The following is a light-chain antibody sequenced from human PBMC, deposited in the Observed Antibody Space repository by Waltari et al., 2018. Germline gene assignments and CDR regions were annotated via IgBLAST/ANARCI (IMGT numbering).Light chain of an antibody. CDR3: QQYYSYQYT. CDR2: AAS. J-gene: IGKJ2*01. V-gene: IGKV1-8*01. CDR1: QGISSY. Sequence: AIRMTQSPSSLSAATGDRVTITCRASQGISSYLAWYQQKPGKAPKLLISAASTLQSGVPSRFSGSGSGTDFTLTISCLQSEDFATYYCQQYYSYQYTFGQGTKLEIK.